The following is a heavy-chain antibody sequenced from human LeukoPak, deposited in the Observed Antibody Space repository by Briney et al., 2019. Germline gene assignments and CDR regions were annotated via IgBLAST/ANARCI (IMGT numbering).Heavy chain of an antibody. CDR1: GYTFTSYY. D-gene: IGHD6-13*01. Sequence: ASVKVSCKAAGYTFTSYYMHWVRQAPVQGLEWMGIINPSGGSTSYAQKFQGRVTMTRDMSTSTAYMELSRLRSDDTDVYYCARPVAGDGTAAAQFDYWGQGTLVTVSS. CDR2: INPSGGST. J-gene: IGHJ4*02. V-gene: IGHV1-46*01. CDR3: ARPVAGDGTAAAQFDY.